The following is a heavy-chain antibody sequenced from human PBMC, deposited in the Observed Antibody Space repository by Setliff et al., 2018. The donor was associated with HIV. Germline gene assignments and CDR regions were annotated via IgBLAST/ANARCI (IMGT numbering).Heavy chain of an antibody. J-gene: IGHJ4*02. D-gene: IGHD3-22*01. Sequence: GESLKISCKGSGYSFTSYWIGWVRQMPGKGLEWMGIIYPGDSDTRYSPSFQGQVTISADKSISTAYLQWSSLKASDTAMYYCARGMDYYDTSGYYQYYFDYWGQGTLVTVSS. CDR3: ARGMDYYDTSGYYQYYFDY. CDR1: GYSFTSYW. CDR2: IYPGDSDT. V-gene: IGHV5-51*01.